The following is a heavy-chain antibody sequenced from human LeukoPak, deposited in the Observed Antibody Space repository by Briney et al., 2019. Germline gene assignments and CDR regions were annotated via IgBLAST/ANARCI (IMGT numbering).Heavy chain of an antibody. V-gene: IGHV3-21*04. CDR1: GFTFSSYS. Sequence: NPGGSLRLSCAASGFTFSSYSMNWVRQAPGKGLEWVSSISSSSSYIYYADSVKGRFTISRDNSRNTLYLQMNSLRAEDTAVYYCARSGLSRFGFWGQGTLVTVSS. J-gene: IGHJ4*02. CDR3: ARSGLSRFGF. D-gene: IGHD2/OR15-2a*01. CDR2: ISSSSSYI.